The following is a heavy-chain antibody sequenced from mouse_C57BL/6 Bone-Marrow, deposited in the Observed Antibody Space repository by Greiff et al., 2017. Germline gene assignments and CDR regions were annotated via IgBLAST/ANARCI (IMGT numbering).Heavy chain of an antibody. CDR2: ISSGGDYI. Sequence: EVKLMESGEGLVKPGGSLKLSCAASGFTFSSYAMSWVRQTPEKRLEWVASISSGGDYIYYADTVKGRFTISRDNARNTLYLQMSSLKSEDTAMYYCTRDLYYYGSSYAYWGQGTLVTVSA. J-gene: IGHJ3*01. CDR1: GFTFSSYA. V-gene: IGHV5-9-1*02. D-gene: IGHD1-1*01. CDR3: TRDLYYYGSSYAY.